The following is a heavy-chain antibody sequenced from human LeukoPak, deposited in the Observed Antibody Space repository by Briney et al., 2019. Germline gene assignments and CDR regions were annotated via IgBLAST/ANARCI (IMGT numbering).Heavy chain of an antibody. CDR3: ARDTRDIVVVVAATRHYYYYGMDV. D-gene: IGHD2-15*01. J-gene: IGHJ6*02. CDR2: ISSSSSYI. V-gene: IGHV3-21*01. Sequence: GGSLRLSCAASGFTFSSYSMNWVRQAPGKGLEWVSSISSSSSYIYYADSVKGRFTISRDNAKNSLYLQMNSLRAEDTAVYYCARDTRDIVVVVAATRHYYYYGMDVWGQGTRSPSP. CDR1: GFTFSSYS.